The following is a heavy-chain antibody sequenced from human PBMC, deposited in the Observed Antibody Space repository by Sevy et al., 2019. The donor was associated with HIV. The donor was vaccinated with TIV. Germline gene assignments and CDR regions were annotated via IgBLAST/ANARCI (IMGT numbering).Heavy chain of an antibody. CDR2: IYYNGHI. Sequence: SETLSLTCTVSGGSITSLYWNWIPQPPGKGLEWIASIYYNGHINYNPSLKSRVTLSLDTSKNQFSLTRSSVSAADTAIYYCAGENAWGGGYSLGQGTLVTVSS. J-gene: IGHJ4*02. V-gene: IGHV4-59*08. CDR1: GGSITSLY. D-gene: IGHD1-26*01. CDR3: AGENAWGGGYS.